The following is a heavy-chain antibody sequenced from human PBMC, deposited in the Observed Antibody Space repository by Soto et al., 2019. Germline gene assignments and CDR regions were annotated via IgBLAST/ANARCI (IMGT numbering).Heavy chain of an antibody. CDR1: GGSFSGYY. Sequence: SETLSLTCAVYGGSFSGYYWSWIRQPPGKGLEWIGEINHSGSTNYNPSLKSRVTISVDTSKNQFSLKLSSVTAADTAVYYCAGRPIAVAGIYYFDYWGQGTLVTVSS. J-gene: IGHJ4*02. V-gene: IGHV4-34*01. CDR3: AGRPIAVAGIYYFDY. D-gene: IGHD6-19*01. CDR2: INHSGST.